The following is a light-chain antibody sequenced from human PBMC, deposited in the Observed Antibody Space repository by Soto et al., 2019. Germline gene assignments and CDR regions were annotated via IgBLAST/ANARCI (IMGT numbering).Light chain of an antibody. CDR3: QAWGNDIQV. CDR2: LNSDGSH. CDR1: SALSTYA. J-gene: IGLJ2*01. V-gene: IGLV4-69*01. Sequence: QLVLTQPPSASASLGASVKLTCSLSSALSTYAIAWHQHLPGEGPRYLMRLNSDGSHTKGDGIPDRFSGSGSGAERYLIISSLQPEDEADYYCQAWGNDIQVFGGGTKLTVL.